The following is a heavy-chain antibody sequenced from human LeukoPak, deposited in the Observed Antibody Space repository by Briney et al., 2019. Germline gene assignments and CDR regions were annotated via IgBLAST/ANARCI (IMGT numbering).Heavy chain of an antibody. J-gene: IGHJ4*02. CDR2: ISYDGSNK. Sequence: GGSLRLSCAASGFTFSSYAMHWVRQAPGKGLEWVAVISYDGSNKYYADSVKGRFTISRDNSKNTLYLQMNSLRAEDTAVYYCARDPEYSSPSESFDYWGQGTLVTVSS. D-gene: IGHD6-6*01. V-gene: IGHV3-30*04. CDR1: GFTFSSYA. CDR3: ARDPEYSSPSESFDY.